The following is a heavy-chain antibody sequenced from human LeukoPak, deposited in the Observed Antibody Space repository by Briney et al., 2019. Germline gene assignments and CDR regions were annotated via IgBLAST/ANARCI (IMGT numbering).Heavy chain of an antibody. CDR1: GFTFSSYA. J-gene: IGHJ4*02. D-gene: IGHD2-15*01. CDR3: ARRPFYSGFDY. Sequence: GGSLRLSCAASGFTFSSYAMHWVRQAPGKGLEWVAVISYDGSNKYYADSVKGRFTISRDNSKNTLYLQMNSLRAEDTAVYYCARRPFYSGFDYWGQGTLVTVSS. V-gene: IGHV3-30-3*01. CDR2: ISYDGSNK.